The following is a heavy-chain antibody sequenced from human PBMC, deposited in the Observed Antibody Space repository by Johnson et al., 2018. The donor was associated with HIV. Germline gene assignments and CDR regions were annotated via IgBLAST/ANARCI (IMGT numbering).Heavy chain of an antibody. V-gene: IGHV3-30*04. J-gene: IGHJ3*02. CDR2: ISYDGSNK. CDR1: GFTFSSYA. D-gene: IGHD2-21*01. Sequence: QVQLVESGGGLVQPGGSPRLSCAASGFTFSSYAMSWVRQAPGKGLEWVAVISYDGSNKYYADSVKGRFTISRDNSKNTLYLQMNSLRAEDTAVYYCVRARGYSLSFDIWGQGTMVTVSS. CDR3: VRARGYSLSFDI.